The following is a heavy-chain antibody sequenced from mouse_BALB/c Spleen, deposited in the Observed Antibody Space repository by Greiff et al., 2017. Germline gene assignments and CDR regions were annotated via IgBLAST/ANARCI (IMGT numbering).Heavy chain of an antibody. CDR2: IYPGDGDT. D-gene: IGHD2-4*01. Sequence: QVQLQQSGPELVKPGASVKISCKASGYAFSSSWMNWVKQRPGQGLEWIGRIYPGDGDTNYNGKFKGKATLTADKSSSTAYMQLSSLTSVDSAVYFCARTYDYELDYWGQGTSVTVSS. J-gene: IGHJ4*01. CDR1: GYAFSSSW. CDR3: ARTYDYELDY. V-gene: IGHV1-82*01.